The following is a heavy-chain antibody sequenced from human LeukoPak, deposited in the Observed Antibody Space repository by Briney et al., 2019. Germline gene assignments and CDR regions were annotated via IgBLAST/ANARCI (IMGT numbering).Heavy chain of an antibody. D-gene: IGHD6-19*01. CDR2: ISAYNGNT. CDR3: ARSSWYSSGWYTDP. J-gene: IGHJ5*02. Sequence: ASVKVSCKASGYTFTSYGISWVRQAPGQGLEWMGWISAYNGNTNYAQKLQGRVTMTTDTSTSTAYMELSRLRSDDTAVYYCARSSWYSSGWYTDPWGQGTLVTVSS. CDR1: GYTFTSYG. V-gene: IGHV1-18*01.